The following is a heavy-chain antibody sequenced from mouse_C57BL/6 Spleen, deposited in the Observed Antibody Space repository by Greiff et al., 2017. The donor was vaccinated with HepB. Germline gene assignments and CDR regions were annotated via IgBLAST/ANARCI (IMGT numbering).Heavy chain of an antibody. CDR3: AREDPYFDY. CDR2: ISDGGSYT. J-gene: IGHJ2*01. V-gene: IGHV5-4*01. Sequence: EVKLVESGGGLVKPGGSLKLSFAASGFTFSSYAMSWVRQTPEKRLEWVATISDGGSYTYYPDNVKGRFTISRDNAKNNLYLQMSHLKSEDTAMYYCAREDPYFDYWGQGTTLTVSS. CDR1: GFTFSSYA.